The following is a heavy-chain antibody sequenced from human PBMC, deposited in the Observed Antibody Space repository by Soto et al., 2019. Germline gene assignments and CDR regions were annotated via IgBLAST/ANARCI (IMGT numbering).Heavy chain of an antibody. CDR1: GYTFTSYS. J-gene: IGHJ4*02. Sequence: QVQLVQSGAEVKKPGASVKVSCKASGYTFTSYSMNWVRQAPGQGLEWLGIINTSGGYTTYAQRFLGRDTMTSDTSTSTVHMELGSLTSEDPAVYYCARGGGIVVVTAPYDHWGQGTLVTVSS. CDR2: INTSGGYT. CDR3: ARGGGIVVVTAPYDH. D-gene: IGHD2-21*02. V-gene: IGHV1-46*03.